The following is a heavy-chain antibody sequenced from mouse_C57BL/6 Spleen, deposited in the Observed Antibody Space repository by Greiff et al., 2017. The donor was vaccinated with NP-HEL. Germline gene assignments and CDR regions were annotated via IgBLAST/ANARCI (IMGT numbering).Heavy chain of an antibody. CDR3: ARGLNWSWFAY. CDR2: ISDGGSYT. Sequence: EVKLVESGGGLVKPGGSLKLSCAASGFTFSSYAMSWVRQTPEKRLEWVATISDGGSYTYYPDNVKGRFTLSRDNDKNNLYLQMSHLKSEDTAIYYCARGLNWSWFAYWGQGTLVTVAA. D-gene: IGHD1-3*01. CDR1: GFTFSSYA. J-gene: IGHJ3*01. V-gene: IGHV5-4*03.